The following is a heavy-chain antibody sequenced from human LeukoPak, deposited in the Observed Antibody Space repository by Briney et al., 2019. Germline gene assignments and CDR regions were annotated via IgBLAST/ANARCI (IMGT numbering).Heavy chain of an antibody. CDR1: GGSISSSNW. CDR2: IYHSGST. Sequence: SGTLSLTCAVSGGSISSSNWWSWVRQPPGKGLEWIGEIYHSGSTNYNPSLKSRVTISVDKSKNQFSLKLSSVTAADTAVYYCAREEVQWLVSYYYMDVWGKGTTVTVSS. CDR3: AREEVQWLVSYYYMDV. D-gene: IGHD6-19*01. J-gene: IGHJ6*03. V-gene: IGHV4-4*02.